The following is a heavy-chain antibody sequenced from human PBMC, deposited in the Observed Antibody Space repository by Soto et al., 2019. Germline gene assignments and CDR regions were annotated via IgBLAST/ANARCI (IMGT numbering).Heavy chain of an antibody. Sequence: PGGSLRLSCAASGFTFSSYAMHWVRQAPGKGLEWVAVISYDGSNKYYADSVKGRFTISRDNSKNTLYLQMNSLRAEDTAVYYCARGHAPDYWGQGTLVTVSS. CDR2: ISYDGSNK. CDR1: GFTFSSYA. J-gene: IGHJ4*02. CDR3: ARGHAPDY. V-gene: IGHV3-30-3*01.